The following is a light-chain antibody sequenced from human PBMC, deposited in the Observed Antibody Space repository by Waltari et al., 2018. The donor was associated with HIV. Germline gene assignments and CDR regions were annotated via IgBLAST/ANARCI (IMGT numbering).Light chain of an antibody. V-gene: IGKV2-28*01. J-gene: IGKJ4*01. CDR3: MQALQTPRA. CDR2: LWS. Sequence: DIVMTQSPLSLPVTPGEPASISCRSSQSLLHSNGYNYLDWYLQRLGQSPHLLIYLWSSRASGVPDMFSGSGSGTDITLKISRVKAEYVVVYYCMQALQTPRAFGGGTKVEIK. CDR1: QSLLHSNGYNY.